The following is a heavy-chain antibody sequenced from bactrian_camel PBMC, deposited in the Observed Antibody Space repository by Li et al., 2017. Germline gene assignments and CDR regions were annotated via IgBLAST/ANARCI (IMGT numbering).Heavy chain of an antibody. CDR3: AADESWLLENFLEAEFGH. J-gene: IGHJ6*01. CDR1: RIIYSSYS. Sequence: HVQLVESGGGSVQAGGSLRLSCAASRIIYSSYSMGWFRQASGKEREGVADITSDGRTNYADSVKGRFTISRDNAKNTLYLEMSDLKPEDTAVYYCAADESWLLENFLEAEFGHFGQGTQVTV. D-gene: IGHD2*01. CDR2: ITSDGRT. V-gene: IGHV3S53*01.